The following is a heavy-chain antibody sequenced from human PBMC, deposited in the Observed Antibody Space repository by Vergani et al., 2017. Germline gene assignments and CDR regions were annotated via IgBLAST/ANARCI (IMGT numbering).Heavy chain of an antibody. CDR1: GFTFSSYA. CDR2: ISSNGGST. D-gene: IGHD3-3*01. CDR3: AKDIRRRERLPRAFDL. J-gene: IGHJ3*01. Sequence: EVQLVESGGGLVQPGGSLRLSCAASGFTFSSYAMHWVRQAPGKGLEYVSAISSNGGSTYYANSVKGRFTISRDNAKNSLYLQMNSLRAEDTALYYCAKDIRRRERLPRAFDLWGQGTMVTVSS. V-gene: IGHV3-64*01.